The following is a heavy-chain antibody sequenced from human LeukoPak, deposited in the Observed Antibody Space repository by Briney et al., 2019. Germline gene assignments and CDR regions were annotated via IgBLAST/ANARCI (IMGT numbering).Heavy chain of an antibody. D-gene: IGHD6-19*01. Sequence: PSETLSLTCTVSGYSISSGYYWSWIRQPPGKGLEWIGYIYYSGSTNYNPSLKSRVTISVDTSKNQFSLKLSSVTAADTAVYYCARGGSSGWYTFSYYYYMDVWGKGTTVTVSS. CDR2: IYYSGST. V-gene: IGHV4-61*01. CDR1: GYSISSGYY. CDR3: ARGGSSGWYTFSYYYYMDV. J-gene: IGHJ6*03.